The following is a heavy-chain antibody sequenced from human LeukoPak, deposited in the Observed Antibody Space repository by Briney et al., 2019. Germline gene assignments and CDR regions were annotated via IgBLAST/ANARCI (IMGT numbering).Heavy chain of an antibody. V-gene: IGHV4-38-2*02. CDR3: ARSLEYSSSSVIGY. CDR1: GYSISSGYY. CDR2: IYHSGST. J-gene: IGHJ4*02. Sequence: SETLSLTCTVSGYSISSGYYWGWIRQPPGKGLEWIGSIYHSGSTYYNPSLKSRVTISVDTSKNQFSLKLSSVPAADTAVYYCARSLEYSSSSVIGYWGQGTLVTVSS. D-gene: IGHD6-6*01.